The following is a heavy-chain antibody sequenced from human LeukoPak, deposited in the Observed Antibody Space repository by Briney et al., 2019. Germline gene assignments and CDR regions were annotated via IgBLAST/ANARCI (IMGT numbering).Heavy chain of an antibody. CDR3: ATGYSYGNFDY. CDR2: INHSGST. J-gene: IGHJ4*02. Sequence: SETLSLTCAVYGGSFSGYYWSCIRQPPGKGLEWIGEINHSGSTNYNPSLKSRVTISVDTSKNQFSLKLSSVTAADTAVYYCATGYSYGNFDYWGQGTLVTVSS. CDR1: GGSFSGYY. D-gene: IGHD5-18*01. V-gene: IGHV4-34*01.